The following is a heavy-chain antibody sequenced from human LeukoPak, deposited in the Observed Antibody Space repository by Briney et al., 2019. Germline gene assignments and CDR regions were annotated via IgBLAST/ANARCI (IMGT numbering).Heavy chain of an antibody. CDR3: ARASVEEGYCSSTSCYTWFDP. J-gene: IGHJ5*02. D-gene: IGHD2-2*02. CDR1: GGSFSGYY. V-gene: IGHV4-34*01. CDR2: INHSGST. Sequence: PSETLSLTCAVYGGSFSGYYWSWIRQPPGKGLEWIGEINHSGSTNYNPSLKSRVTISVDTSKNQFSLKLSSVTAADTAVYYCARASVEEGYCSSTSCYTWFDPWGQGTLVTVSS.